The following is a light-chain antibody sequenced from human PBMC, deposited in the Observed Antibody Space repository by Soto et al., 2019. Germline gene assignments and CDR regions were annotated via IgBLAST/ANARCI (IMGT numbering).Light chain of an antibody. J-gene: IGLJ1*01. CDR3: AGWDGSLKGFV. CDR2: ENN. CDR1: YSNIGAGYE. Sequence: QSVLTQPPSVSGAPGQRVTISCTGSYSNIGAGYEVHWYQQIPGTAPKLLIYENNHRPSGVPDRFSGSKSGTSASLVISGLQSEDEAEYFCAGWDGSLKGFVFGTGTKLTVL. V-gene: IGLV1-40*01.